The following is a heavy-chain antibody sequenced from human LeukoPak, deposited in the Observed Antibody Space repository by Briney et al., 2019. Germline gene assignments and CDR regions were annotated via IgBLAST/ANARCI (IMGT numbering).Heavy chain of an antibody. CDR1: GFTFSSYW. Sequence: GGSLRLSCAASGFTFSSYWMNWVRQAPGKGLVWVSRIASDGSSTTYADSVKGRFSISRDNAKNTLYLQMNSLRVEDTAVYYCARGRPHGNDYWGQGTLVTVST. V-gene: IGHV3-74*01. CDR2: IASDGSST. D-gene: IGHD4-23*01. J-gene: IGHJ4*02. CDR3: ARGRPHGNDY.